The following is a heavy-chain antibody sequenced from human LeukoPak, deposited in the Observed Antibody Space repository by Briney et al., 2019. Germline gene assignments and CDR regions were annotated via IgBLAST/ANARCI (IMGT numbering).Heavy chain of an antibody. Sequence: SETLSLTCTVSGGSISTSNYYWSWIRQPPGKGLEWIGYIYYSGSTNYNPSLKSRVTISVDTSKNQFSLKLSSVTAADTAVYYCASRLAYDYVWGSYRHDAFDIWGQGTMVTVSS. CDR3: ASRLAYDYVWGSYRHDAFDI. V-gene: IGHV4-61*01. J-gene: IGHJ3*02. CDR1: GGSISTSNYY. CDR2: IYYSGST. D-gene: IGHD3-16*02.